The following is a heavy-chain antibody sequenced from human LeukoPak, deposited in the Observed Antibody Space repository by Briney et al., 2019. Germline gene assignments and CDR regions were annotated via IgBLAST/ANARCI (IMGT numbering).Heavy chain of an antibody. D-gene: IGHD3-22*01. V-gene: IGHV1-2*02. CDR3: ARDRVYYDSSGYFDY. J-gene: IGHJ4*02. CDR2: INPNSGGT. Sequence: ASVKVSCKASGYTFTVYYMHWVRQAPGQGLEWMGWINPNSGGTNYAQKFQGRVTMTRDTSISTAYMELSRLRSDDTAVYYCARDRVYYDSSGYFDYWGQGTLVTVSS. CDR1: GYTFTVYY.